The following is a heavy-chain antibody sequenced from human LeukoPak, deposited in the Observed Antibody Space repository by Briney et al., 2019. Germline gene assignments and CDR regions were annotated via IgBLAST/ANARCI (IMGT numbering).Heavy chain of an antibody. CDR3: ARHTTVVPPHYFDY. Sequence: SETLSLTCTVSGGPISTSYWNWIRQPAGKGLEWIGRIDTSGTTNYNPSLRSRVTMSVDTSKNQFSLNLRSVTAADTAVYYCARHTTVVPPHYFDYWGQGTLVTVSS. CDR2: IDTSGTT. CDR1: GGPISTSY. V-gene: IGHV4-4*07. J-gene: IGHJ4*02. D-gene: IGHD4-23*01.